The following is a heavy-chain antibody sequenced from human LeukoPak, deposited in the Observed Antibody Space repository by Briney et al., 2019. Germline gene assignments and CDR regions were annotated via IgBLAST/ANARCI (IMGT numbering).Heavy chain of an antibody. Sequence: GGSLRLSCAASGFTFNYFGMHWVRQAPGKGLEWVAFISYDGNNKYYADSVKGRFSISRDNSKNTLYLQMNGLRAEDTAVYYCAKSDYGGNSGYWGQGTLVTVSS. V-gene: IGHV3-30*18. J-gene: IGHJ4*02. D-gene: IGHD4-23*01. CDR1: GFTFNYFG. CDR2: ISYDGNNK. CDR3: AKSDYGGNSGY.